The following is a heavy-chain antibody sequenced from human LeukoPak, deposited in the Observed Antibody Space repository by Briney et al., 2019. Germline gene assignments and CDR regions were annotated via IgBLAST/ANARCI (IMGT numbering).Heavy chain of an antibody. J-gene: IGHJ3*01. D-gene: IGHD1-26*01. CDR2: IIPIFGTA. V-gene: IGHV1-69*05. CDR3: AKVMGENTWDMVFDV. Sequence: ASVKVSCKASGGTFSSYAISWVRQAPGQGLEWMGGIIPIFGTANYAQKFQGRVTITTDESTSTAYMELSSLRSEDTAVYYCAKVMGENTWDMVFDVWGQGTLVTVSS. CDR1: GGTFSSYA.